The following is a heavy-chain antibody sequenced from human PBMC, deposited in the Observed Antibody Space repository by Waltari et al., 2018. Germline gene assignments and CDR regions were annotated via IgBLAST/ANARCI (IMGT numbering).Heavy chain of an antibody. CDR2: INHSGST. CDR3: ARATSLQLWFQNYYYYMDV. CDR1: CGSFSGYY. V-gene: IGHV4-34*01. D-gene: IGHD5-18*01. J-gene: IGHJ6*03. Sequence: QVQLQQWGAGLLKPSETLSLTCAVYCGSFSGYYWSWIRQPPGKGLEWIGEINHSGSTNYNPSLKGRVTISVDTSKNQFSLKLSSVTAADTAVYYCARATSLQLWFQNYYYYMDVWGKGTTVTVSS.